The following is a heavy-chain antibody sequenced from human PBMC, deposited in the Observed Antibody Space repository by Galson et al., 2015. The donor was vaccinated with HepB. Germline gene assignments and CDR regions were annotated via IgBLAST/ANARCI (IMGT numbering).Heavy chain of an antibody. V-gene: IGHV3-48*01. CDR2: IRSSSSTI. J-gene: IGHJ4*02. CDR1: GFTFSRYS. CDR3: AREASGALGY. D-gene: IGHD1-26*01. Sequence: SLRLSCAASGFTFSRYSMNWVHQAPGKGLECVSYIRSSSSTIYYADSVKGRFTIYRDNAKNSLYLQMNSLRADDTAVYYSAREASGALGYWGQGTLVTVSS.